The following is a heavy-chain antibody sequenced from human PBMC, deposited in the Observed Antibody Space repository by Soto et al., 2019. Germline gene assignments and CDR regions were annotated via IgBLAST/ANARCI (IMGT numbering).Heavy chain of an antibody. CDR2: IYSGGST. J-gene: IGHJ6*03. D-gene: IGHD3-9*01. Sequence: GSLRLSCAASGFTVSSNYMSWVRQAPGKGLEWVSVIYSGGSTYYADSVKGRFTISRDNSKNTLYLQMNSLRAEDTAVYYCASTGNDILTGYYHYYYMAVWGQGSTVTVYS. V-gene: IGHV3-66*01. CDR3: ASTGNDILTGYYHYYYMAV. CDR1: GFTVSSNY.